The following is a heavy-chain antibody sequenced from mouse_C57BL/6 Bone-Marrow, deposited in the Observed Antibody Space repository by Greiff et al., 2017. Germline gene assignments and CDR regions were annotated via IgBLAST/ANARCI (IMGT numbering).Heavy chain of an antibody. Sequence: KLSCKATGYTFTGYWIEWVKQRPGHGLEWIGEILPGSGSTNYNEKFKGKATFTADTSSNTAYMQLSSLTTEDSAIYYCAREITTVVDWYFDVWGTGTTVTVSS. CDR1: GYTFTGYW. CDR3: AREITTVVDWYFDV. J-gene: IGHJ1*03. CDR2: ILPGSGST. V-gene: IGHV1-9*01. D-gene: IGHD1-1*01.